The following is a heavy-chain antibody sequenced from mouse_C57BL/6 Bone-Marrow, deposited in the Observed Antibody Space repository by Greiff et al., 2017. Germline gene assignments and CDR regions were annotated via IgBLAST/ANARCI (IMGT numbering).Heavy chain of an antibody. Sequence: EVKVEESGGGLVKPGGSLKLSCAASGFTFSSYTMSWVRQTPEKRLQWVAAISGGGGNTYYPDGVKGRFTISRDNDKNILYLQMSSLRSEDTALYYCSRQVTTVLATKYFDVWGTGTTVTVSS. V-gene: IGHV5-9*01. CDR3: SRQVTTVLATKYFDV. CDR1: GFTFSSYT. J-gene: IGHJ1*03. CDR2: ISGGGGNT. D-gene: IGHD1-1*01.